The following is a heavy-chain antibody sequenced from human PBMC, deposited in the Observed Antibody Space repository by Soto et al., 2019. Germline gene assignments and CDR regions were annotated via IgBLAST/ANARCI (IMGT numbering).Heavy chain of an antibody. V-gene: IGHV3-23*01. CDR3: AKFSSGYYYYYMDV. J-gene: IGHJ6*03. D-gene: IGHD6-6*01. CDR1: GFTFSSYA. Sequence: EVQLLESGGGLVQPGWSLRLSCAASGFTFSSYAMSCVRQAPGKGLEWVSAISGSGGSTYYADSVKGRFTISRDNSKNTLYLQMNSLRAEDTAVYYCAKFSSGYYYYYMDVWGKGTTVTVS. CDR2: ISGSGGST.